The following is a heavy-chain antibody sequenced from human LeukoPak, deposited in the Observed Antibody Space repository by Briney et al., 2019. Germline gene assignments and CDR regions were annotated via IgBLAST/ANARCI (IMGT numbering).Heavy chain of an antibody. CDR1: GYTFTSYG. V-gene: IGHV1-18*01. Sequence: ASVKVSCKASGYTFTSYGISWVRQAPGQGLEWMGWISAYNRNTNYAQKLQGRVTMTTDTSTSTAYMELRSLRSDDTAVYYCAREVVRDKFNWFDPWGQGTLVTVSS. CDR3: AREVVRDKFNWFDP. J-gene: IGHJ5*02. D-gene: IGHD3-22*01. CDR2: ISAYNRNT.